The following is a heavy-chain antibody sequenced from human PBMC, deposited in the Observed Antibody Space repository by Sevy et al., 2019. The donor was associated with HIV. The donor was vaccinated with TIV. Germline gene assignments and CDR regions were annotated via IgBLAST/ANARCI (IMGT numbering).Heavy chain of an antibody. J-gene: IGHJ4*02. V-gene: IGHV3-30*03. CDR3: AIYGSGTYSGGVFDY. CDR1: GFTFSSYG. D-gene: IGHD3-10*01. CDR2: ISYDGSNK. Sequence: GGSLRLSCAASGFTFSSYGIHWVRQAPGKGLEWVAVISYDGSNKYYADSVKGRFTISRDNSKNTLYLQMNSLRAEDTAVYYSAIYGSGTYSGGVFDYWGQGTLVTVSS.